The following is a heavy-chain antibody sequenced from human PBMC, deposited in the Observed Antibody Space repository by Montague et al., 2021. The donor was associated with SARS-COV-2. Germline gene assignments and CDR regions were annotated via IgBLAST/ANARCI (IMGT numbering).Heavy chain of an antibody. CDR2: IYFSGTT. J-gene: IGHJ4*02. CDR3: VRRSAGGARFV. V-gene: IGHV4-39*01. CDR1: GDSIRTSTLYY. D-gene: IGHD6-6*01. Sequence: SETLSLTCTVSGDSIRTSTLYYWGWIRQPPGKGLEWIGNIYFSGTTEYSPSLKSRALLSVDTSENQFSLNLKSVTAADTATYYCVRRSAGGARFVWGSGAVVTVSS.